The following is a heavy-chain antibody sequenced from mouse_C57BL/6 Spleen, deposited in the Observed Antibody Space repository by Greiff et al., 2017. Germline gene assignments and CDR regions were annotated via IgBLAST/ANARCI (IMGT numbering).Heavy chain of an antibody. CDR3: DSHKDGSCYYDY. V-gene: IGHV1-55*01. D-gene: IGHD1-1*01. J-gene: IGHJ2*01. CDR2: IYPGSGST. CDR1: GYTFTSYW. Sequence: VQLQQPGAELVKPGASVKMSCKASGYTFTSYWITWVKQRPGQGLEWIGDIYPGSGSTNYNEKFKSKATLTVDTSSSTAYMQLSSLTSEDSAVYYCDSHKDGSCYYDYWGQGTTLTVSS.